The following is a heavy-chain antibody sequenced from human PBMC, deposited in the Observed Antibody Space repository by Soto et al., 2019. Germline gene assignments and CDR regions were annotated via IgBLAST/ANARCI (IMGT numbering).Heavy chain of an antibody. CDR1: GFTFSDYY. Sequence: QVQLVESGGGLVKPGGSLRLSCAASGFTFSDYYMSWIRQAPGKGLEWVSYISSSSSYTNYADSVKGRFTISRDNAKNSLYLQMNSLRAEDTAVYYCERQRGYSYGFPYYFDYWGQGTLVTVSS. J-gene: IGHJ4*02. CDR3: ERQRGYSYGFPYYFDY. V-gene: IGHV3-11*06. CDR2: ISSSSSYT. D-gene: IGHD5-18*01.